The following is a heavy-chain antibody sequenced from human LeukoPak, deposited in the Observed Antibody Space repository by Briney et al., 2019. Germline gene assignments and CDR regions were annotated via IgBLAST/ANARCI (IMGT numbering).Heavy chain of an antibody. D-gene: IGHD6-19*01. CDR2: IYYSGST. Sequence: SETLSLTCTVSGGSISSYYWSWIRQPPGKGLEWTGYIYYSGSTNYNPSLMSRVTISVDTSKNQFSLKLSSVTAADTAVYYRARDPHSSGWSNFDYWGQGTLVTVSS. V-gene: IGHV4-59*01. J-gene: IGHJ4*02. CDR1: GGSISSYY. CDR3: ARDPHSSGWSNFDY.